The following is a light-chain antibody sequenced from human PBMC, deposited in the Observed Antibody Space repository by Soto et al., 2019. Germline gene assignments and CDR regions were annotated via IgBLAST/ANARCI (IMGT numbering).Light chain of an antibody. CDR2: AAS. CDR3: QQLNTYPIT. J-gene: IGKJ5*01. V-gene: IGKV1-9*01. Sequence: DIQLTQSPSFLSASVGDRVTITCRASQGIRSYLAWYQQKPGKAPELLIYAASTLQSGVPSRFSGSGSGTEFTLTISSLHPEDFATYYCQQLNTYPITFGQGTRLEIK. CDR1: QGIRSY.